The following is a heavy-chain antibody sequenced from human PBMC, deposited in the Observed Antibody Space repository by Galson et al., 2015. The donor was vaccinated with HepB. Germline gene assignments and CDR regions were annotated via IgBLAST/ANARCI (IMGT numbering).Heavy chain of an antibody. Sequence: SLRLSCAASGFTFTNAWMNWVRQAPGKGLEWVGRIKSKVDGETGDYSAPVRGRFIISRDDSKNTMFLQMDSLRAEDTAFYYCARAKSSSETGGYPVFDYWGQGTLVTVAS. CDR2: IKSKVDGETG. CDR1: GFTFTNAW. D-gene: IGHD2-8*02. J-gene: IGHJ4*02. CDR3: ARAKSSSETGGYPVFDY. V-gene: IGHV3-15*01.